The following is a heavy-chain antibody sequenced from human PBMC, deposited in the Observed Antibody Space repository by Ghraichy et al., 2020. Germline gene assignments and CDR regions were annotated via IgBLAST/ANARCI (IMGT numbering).Heavy chain of an antibody. CDR3: ARELAYSSTWGSNY. D-gene: IGHD6-13*01. V-gene: IGHV3-48*04. CDR1: GFTFSSYS. CDR2: ISSSSTI. Sequence: SLNISCAASGFTFSSYSMNWVRQAPGKGLEWVSYISSSSTINYADSVKGRFTISRDNAKNSLYLQMNSLRAEDTAVYYCARELAYSSTWGSNYWGRGTLVTVSS. J-gene: IGHJ4*02.